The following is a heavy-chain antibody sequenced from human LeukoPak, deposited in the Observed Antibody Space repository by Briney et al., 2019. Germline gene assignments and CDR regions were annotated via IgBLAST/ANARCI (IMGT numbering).Heavy chain of an antibody. CDR3: ARDRGRDYFDY. V-gene: IGHV4-31*03. CDR2: ISNSGNT. J-gene: IGHJ4*02. Sequence: SETLPLTCTVSGGSFSSGGYYWTWICQHPGEGLEWIGYISNSGNTYYNPSLKSRVAISVDTSENQFSLKLSSVTAADTAVYYCARDRGRDYFDYWGQGTLVTVSP. CDR1: GGSFSSGGYY.